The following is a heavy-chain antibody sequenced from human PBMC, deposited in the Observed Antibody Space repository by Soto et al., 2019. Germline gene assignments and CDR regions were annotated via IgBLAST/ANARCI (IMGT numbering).Heavy chain of an antibody. V-gene: IGHV1-18*01. CDR2: ISAYNGNT. Sequence: ASLKVSCKASGYTFTNYHISWVRQAPGQGLEWMGWISAYNGNTNYAQKXXXXVTXTTXTSTSTAYMELRSLRSDDTAVYYCATIGSGSNPPDYWGQGTLVTVSS. CDR3: ATIGSGSNPPDY. D-gene: IGHD6-19*01. J-gene: IGHJ4*02. CDR1: GYTFTNYH.